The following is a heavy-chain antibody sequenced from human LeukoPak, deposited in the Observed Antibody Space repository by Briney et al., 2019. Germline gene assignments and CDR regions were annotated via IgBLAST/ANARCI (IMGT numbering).Heavy chain of an antibody. D-gene: IGHD6-19*01. J-gene: IGHJ4*02. V-gene: IGHV4-59*01. CDR1: GGSISSYY. CDR2: IYYSGST. CDR3: ARDLPVAGDY. Sequence: SETLSLTCTVSGGSISSYYWSWIRQPPGKGLEWIGYIYYSGSTNYNPSLKSRVTISVDTSKNQFSLKLSSVTAADTAVYYCARDLPVAGDYWGQGTLVTVSS.